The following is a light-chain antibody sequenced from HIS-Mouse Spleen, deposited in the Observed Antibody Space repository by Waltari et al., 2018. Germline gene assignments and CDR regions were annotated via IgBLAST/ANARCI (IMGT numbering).Light chain of an antibody. Sequence: SYELTQPPSVSVSPGQTARITCPGDALPKQYAYWYQQKPGQAPVLVIYKDSERPSGIPERVAGSSSGTTGTLTISGVQAEDEADYYCQSADSSGTWVFGGGTKLTVL. J-gene: IGLJ3*02. CDR1: ALPKQY. V-gene: IGLV3-25*03. CDR2: KDS. CDR3: QSADSSGTWV.